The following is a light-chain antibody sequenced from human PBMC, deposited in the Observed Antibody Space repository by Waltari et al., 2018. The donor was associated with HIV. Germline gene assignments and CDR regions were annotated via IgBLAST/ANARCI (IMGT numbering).Light chain of an antibody. CDR3: SSYGGRDNLI. V-gene: IGLV2-8*01. J-gene: IGLJ2*01. CDR1: RSDIGNYNF. CDR2: EVF. Sequence: QSALTQPPSASGSPGQSVTISCTGTRSDIGNYNFVSWYQQHPGKAPKLIIYEVFRRPSGVPDRFSGSKSGNTASLTVSGLQAEDEADYYCSSYGGRDNLIFGGVTKVTVL.